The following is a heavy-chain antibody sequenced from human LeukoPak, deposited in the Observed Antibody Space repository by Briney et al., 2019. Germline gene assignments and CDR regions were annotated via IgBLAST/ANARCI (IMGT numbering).Heavy chain of an antibody. V-gene: IGHV4-4*07. J-gene: IGHJ3*02. D-gene: IGHD3-22*01. Sequence: PSQTLSLTCTVSGGSISSYYWSWIRQPAGKGLEWIGRIYTSGSTNYNPSLKSRVTMSVDTSKNQFSLKLSSVTAADTAVYYCAREDYDSSGYYRHAFDIWGQGTMVTVSS. CDR1: GGSISSYY. CDR2: IYTSGST. CDR3: AREDYDSSGYYRHAFDI.